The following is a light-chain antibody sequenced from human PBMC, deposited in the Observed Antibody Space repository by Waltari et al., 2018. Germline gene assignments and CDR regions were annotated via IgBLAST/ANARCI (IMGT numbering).Light chain of an antibody. CDR3: SSYAGSNTLL. J-gene: IGLJ2*01. CDR1: SSDIGGYNR. V-gene: IGLV2-8*01. CDR2: QVS. Sequence: QAALTQPPSMSGSPGQSVTISCTGTSSDIGGYNRVSWYQQHPGKAPKLMIYQVSTRPSWVSDRFSGSKSGNTAFLTISGLQGEDEADYYCSSYAGSNTLLFGGGTRLTVL.